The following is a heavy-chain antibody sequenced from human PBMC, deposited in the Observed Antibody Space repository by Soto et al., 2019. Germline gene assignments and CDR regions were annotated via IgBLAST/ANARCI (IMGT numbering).Heavy chain of an antibody. D-gene: IGHD3-10*01. J-gene: IGHJ4*02. Sequence: EVQLVESGGGLVKPGGSLRLSCAASGFTFSSYSMNWVRQAPGKGLEWVSSISSSSSYIYYADSVKGRFTISRDNAKNSLYLQMNSLRAEDTAVYYCAREVTMVRGDDYWGQGTLVTVSS. CDR1: GFTFSSYS. V-gene: IGHV3-21*01. CDR3: AREVTMVRGDDY. CDR2: ISSSSSYI.